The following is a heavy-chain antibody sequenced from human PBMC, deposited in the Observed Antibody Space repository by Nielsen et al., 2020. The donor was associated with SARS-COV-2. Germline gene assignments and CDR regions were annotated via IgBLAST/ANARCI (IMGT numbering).Heavy chain of an antibody. J-gene: IGHJ5*02. D-gene: IGHD2-15*01. V-gene: IGHV3-73*01. CDR3: ARGGGYCRGGTCPNWFDP. CDR2: IRAKADSYAT. Sequence: GESLKISCAASGFTFSGSEIHWVRQASGKGLEWVGRIRAKADSYATSFAASVSGRFTMSRDDSNNTAFLQMSSLKVEDTAVYYCARGGGYCRGGTCPNWFDPWGQGTLVTVSS. CDR1: GFTFSGSE.